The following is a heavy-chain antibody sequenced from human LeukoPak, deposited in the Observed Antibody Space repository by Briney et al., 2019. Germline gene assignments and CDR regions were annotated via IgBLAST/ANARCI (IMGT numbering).Heavy chain of an antibody. Sequence: SETLSLTCAVYGGSFSGYYWSWIRQPPGKGLEWIGEINHSGSTNYNPSLKSRVTISVDTSKNQFSLKLSSATAADTAVYYCARVGYYDSSGYPPYDYWGQGTLVTVSS. V-gene: IGHV4-34*01. J-gene: IGHJ4*02. CDR3: ARVGYYDSSGYPPYDY. CDR1: GGSFSGYY. D-gene: IGHD3-22*01. CDR2: INHSGST.